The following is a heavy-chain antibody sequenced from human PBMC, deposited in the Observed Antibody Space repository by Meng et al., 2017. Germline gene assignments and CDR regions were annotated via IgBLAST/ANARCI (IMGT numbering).Heavy chain of an antibody. CDR2: ISYDGSNK. V-gene: IGHV3-30*04. D-gene: IGHD5-18*01. J-gene: IGHJ6*01. Sequence: GESLKISCAASGFTFRSYAMHWVRQAPGKGLEWVAVISYDGSNKYYADSVKGRFTISRDNSKYTLYLQMNSLRAEDTAVYHCARDLQLWLHWGVKDYYYGMDVWGQGTTVTGAS. CDR1: GFTFRSYA. CDR3: ARDLQLWLHWGVKDYYYGMDV.